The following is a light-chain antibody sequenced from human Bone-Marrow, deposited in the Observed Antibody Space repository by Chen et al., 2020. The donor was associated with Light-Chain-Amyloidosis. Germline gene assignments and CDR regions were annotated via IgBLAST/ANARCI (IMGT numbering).Light chain of an antibody. CDR3: QSADSSGTYEVI. CDR1: DLPTKY. Sequence: YELTQPPLASVSPGQTARITCTGDDLPTKYAYWYQQKPGQAPVLVIHRDTERPSGISERFSGSSSGTTATLTISGVQAEDEADYHCQSADSSGTYEVIFGGGTKLTVL. CDR2: RDT. J-gene: IGLJ2*01. V-gene: IGLV3-25*03.